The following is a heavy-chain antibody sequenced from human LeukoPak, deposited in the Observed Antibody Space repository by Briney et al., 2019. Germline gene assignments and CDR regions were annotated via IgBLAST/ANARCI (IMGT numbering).Heavy chain of an antibody. J-gene: IGHJ4*02. CDR3: ARVSSGWYPVEDY. CDR2: IKHMVSV. V-gene: IGHV4-34*01. CDR1: RGSLSGYY. D-gene: IGHD6-19*01. Sequence: SETLSLTCAVHRGSLSGYYRSWSRQPPGKGLERSGEIKHMVSVNYKPSLRSRVTISVETSKNQFSMKLSSVTAADTAVYYCARVSSGWYPVEDYWGQGTLVTVSS.